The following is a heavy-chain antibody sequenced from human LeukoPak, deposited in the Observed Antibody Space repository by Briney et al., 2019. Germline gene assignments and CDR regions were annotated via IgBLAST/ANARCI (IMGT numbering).Heavy chain of an antibody. CDR2: ISAYNGNT. D-gene: IGHD5-12*01. CDR3: ARAGGGGYDFDYYGMDV. Sequence: ASVKVSCKASGYTFTSYGISWVRQAPGQGLEWMGWISAYNGNTNYAQKLQGRVTVTTDTSTSTAYMELRSLRSDDTAVYYCARAGGGGYDFDYYGMDVWGQGTTVTVSS. J-gene: IGHJ6*02. V-gene: IGHV1-18*01. CDR1: GYTFTSYG.